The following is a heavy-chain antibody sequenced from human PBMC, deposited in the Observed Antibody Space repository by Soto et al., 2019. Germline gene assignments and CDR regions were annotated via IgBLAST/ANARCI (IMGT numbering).Heavy chain of an antibody. CDR1: GGSISSSSYY. J-gene: IGHJ4*02. CDR2: IYYSGST. V-gene: IGHV4-39*01. D-gene: IGHD1-1*01. Sequence: QLQLQESGPGLVKPSETLSLTCTVSGGSISSSSYYWGWIRQPPGKGLEWIGSIYYSGSTYYNPSLKSRVTISVDTSKNQFSLKLSSVTAADTAVYYCARRTAVQLETSSGIIDYWGQGTLVTVSS. CDR3: ARRTAVQLETSSGIIDY.